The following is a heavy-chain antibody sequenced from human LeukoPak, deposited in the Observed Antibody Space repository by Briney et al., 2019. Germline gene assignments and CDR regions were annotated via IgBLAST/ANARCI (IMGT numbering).Heavy chain of an antibody. CDR1: GGTFSSCA. V-gene: IGHV1-69*05. Sequence: ASVKVSCKASGGTFSSCAISWVRQATGQGLEWMGGIIPIFGTANYAQKFQGRVTITTDESTSTAYMELSSLRSEDTAVYYCARGSIGDGYFDYWGQGTLVTVSS. J-gene: IGHJ4*02. CDR3: ARGSIGDGYFDY. D-gene: IGHD3-10*01. CDR2: IIPIFGTA.